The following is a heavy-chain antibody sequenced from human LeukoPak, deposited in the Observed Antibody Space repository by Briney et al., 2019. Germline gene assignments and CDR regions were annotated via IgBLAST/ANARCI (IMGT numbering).Heavy chain of an antibody. D-gene: IGHD2-15*01. CDR1: GFTFSSYN. V-gene: IGHV3-21*01. J-gene: IGHJ4*02. CDR2: ITSSSSYI. Sequence: AGGSLRLSCAASGFTFSSYNMNWVRQAPGKGLEWVSSITSSSSYIYYADSVKGRFTISRDNSKNTLYLQMNSLRAEDTAVYYCARVTVAASFDYWGQGTLVTVSS. CDR3: ARVTVAASFDY.